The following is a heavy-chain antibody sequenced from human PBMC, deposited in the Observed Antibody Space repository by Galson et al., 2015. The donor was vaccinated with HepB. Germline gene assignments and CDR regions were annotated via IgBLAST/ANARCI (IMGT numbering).Heavy chain of an antibody. D-gene: IGHD4-17*01. Sequence: SLRLSCAASGFTFSNAWMSWVRQAPGKGLEWVGRIKSKTDGGTTDYAAPVKGRFTISRDDSKNTLYLQMNSLKTEDTAVHYCTTYGDYSADDYWGQGTLVTVSS. V-gene: IGHV3-15*01. CDR3: TTYGDYSADDY. CDR2: IKSKTDGGTT. CDR1: GFTFSNAW. J-gene: IGHJ4*02.